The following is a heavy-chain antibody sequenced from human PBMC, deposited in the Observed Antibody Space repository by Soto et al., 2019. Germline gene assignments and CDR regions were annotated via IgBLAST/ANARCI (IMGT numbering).Heavy chain of an antibody. V-gene: IGHV4-39*01. CDR2: IYYSGST. CDR1: GGSISSSSYY. Sequence: SETLSLTCTVSGGSISSSSYYWGWIRQPPGKGLEWIGSIYYSGSTYYNPSLKSRVTISVDTSKNQFSLRLSSVTAADTAVYYCARLPAYSSSWYSSPYYYYGMDVWGQGTTVTVSS. J-gene: IGHJ6*02. CDR3: ARLPAYSSSWYSSPYYYYGMDV. D-gene: IGHD6-13*01.